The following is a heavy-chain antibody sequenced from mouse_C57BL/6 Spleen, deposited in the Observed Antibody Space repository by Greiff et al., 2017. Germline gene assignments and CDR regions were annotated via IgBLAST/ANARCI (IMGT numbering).Heavy chain of an antibody. J-gene: IGHJ4*01. CDR3: ARDYGSSYGYAMDY. CDR2: IYPRSGNT. D-gene: IGHD1-1*01. Sequence: LVESGAELARPGASVKLSCKASGYTFTSYGISWVKQSTGQGLEWIGEIYPRSGNTYYNEKFKGKATLTADKSSSTAYMELRSLTSEDSAVYFCARDYGSSYGYAMDYWGQGTSVTVSS. CDR1: GYTFTSYG. V-gene: IGHV1-81*01.